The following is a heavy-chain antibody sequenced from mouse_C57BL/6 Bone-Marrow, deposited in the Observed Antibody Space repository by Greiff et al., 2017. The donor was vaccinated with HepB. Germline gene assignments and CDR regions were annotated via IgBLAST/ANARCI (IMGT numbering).Heavy chain of an antibody. V-gene: IGHV5-17*01. CDR3: ARSRHGSSYGFDV. Sequence: EVQVVESGGGLEKPGGSLKLSCAASGFTFSDYGMHWVRQAPEKGLEWVAYISSGSSTIYYADTVKGRFTISRDNAKNTLFLQMTSLRSEDTAMYYCARSRHGSSYGFDVWGTGTTVTVSS. CDR2: ISSGSSTI. J-gene: IGHJ1*03. D-gene: IGHD1-1*01. CDR1: GFTFSDYG.